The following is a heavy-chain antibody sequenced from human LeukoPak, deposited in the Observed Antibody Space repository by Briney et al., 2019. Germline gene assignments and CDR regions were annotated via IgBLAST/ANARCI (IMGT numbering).Heavy chain of an antibody. Sequence: ASVKLSCKASGYTFTGYYMHWVRQAPGQGLECMAWINPNSGGTYYAQTVEGRVTITRDKSISTAYMELSRLRSDDTAVYYCARGEGYCSGGSCLYFGMDVWGQGTTVIVSS. D-gene: IGHD2-15*01. CDR3: ARGEGYCSGGSCLYFGMDV. CDR2: INPNSGGT. J-gene: IGHJ6*02. V-gene: IGHV1-2*02. CDR1: GYTFTGYY.